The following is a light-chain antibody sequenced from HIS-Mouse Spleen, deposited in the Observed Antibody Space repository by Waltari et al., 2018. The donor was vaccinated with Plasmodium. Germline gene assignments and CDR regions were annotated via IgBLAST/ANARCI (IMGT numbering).Light chain of an antibody. CDR1: KLGDKY. Sequence: SYELTQPPSVSVSPGQPASITCSGDKLGDKYACWYQQKPGQCPVLVIYQDSKRPSGIPERFSGSNSGNTATLTISGTQAMDEADYYCQAWDSSTAVFGGGTKLTVL. J-gene: IGLJ3*02. CDR3: QAWDSSTAV. CDR2: QDS. V-gene: IGLV3-1*01.